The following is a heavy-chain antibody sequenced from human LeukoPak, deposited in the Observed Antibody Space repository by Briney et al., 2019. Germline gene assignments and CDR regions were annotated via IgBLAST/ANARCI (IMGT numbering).Heavy chain of an antibody. V-gene: IGHV4-59*01. CDR2: IYYSGST. CDR3: ARDLDYYDSSGYYYGSGGYFDY. J-gene: IGHJ4*02. D-gene: IGHD3-22*01. CDR1: GGSISSYY. Sequence: SETLSLTCTVSGGSISSYYWSWIRQPPGKGLEWIGYIYYSGSTNYNPSLKSRVTISVDTSKNQFSLKLSSVTAADTAVYYCARDLDYYDSSGYYYGSGGYFDYWGQGTLVTVSS.